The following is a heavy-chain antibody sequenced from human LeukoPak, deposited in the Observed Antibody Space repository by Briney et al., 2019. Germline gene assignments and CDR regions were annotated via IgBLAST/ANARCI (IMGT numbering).Heavy chain of an antibody. V-gene: IGHV1-69*13. CDR1: GGTFSSYA. D-gene: IGHD3-22*01. CDR3: ARELAGDYYDSSGDY. CDR2: IIPIFGTA. Sequence: SVKVSCKASGGTFSSYAISWVRQAPGQGLEWMGGIIPIFGTANYARKFQGRVTITADESTSTAYMELSSLRSEDTAVYYCARELAGDYYDSSGDYWGQGTLVTVSS. J-gene: IGHJ4*02.